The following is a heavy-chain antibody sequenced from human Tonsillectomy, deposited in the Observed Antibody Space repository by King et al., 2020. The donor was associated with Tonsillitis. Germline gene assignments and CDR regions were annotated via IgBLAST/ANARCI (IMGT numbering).Heavy chain of an antibody. D-gene: IGHD6-19*01. J-gene: IGHJ5*02. CDR1: GGTFSSDA. Sequence: QVQLVESGAEVKKPGSSVKVSCRASGGTFSSDAISWVRQAPGQGLEWMGGIFPRFGTANYAQKFQGRVTITADESTSTAYMELSSLRSEDTAVYYCARDQMIGSSGWFRGWYDPWGQGTLVSVSS. CDR3: ARDQMIGSSGWFRGWYDP. V-gene: IGHV1-69*01. CDR2: IFPRFGTA.